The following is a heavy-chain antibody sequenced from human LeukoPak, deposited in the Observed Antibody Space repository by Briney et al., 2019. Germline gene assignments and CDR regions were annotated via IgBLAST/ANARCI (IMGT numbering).Heavy chain of an antibody. J-gene: IGHJ4*02. V-gene: IGHV3-21*01. D-gene: IGHD2-15*01. Sequence: GGSLRLPCAASGFTFSSYSMNWVRQAPGKGLEWVSSISSSSSYIYYADSVKGRFTISRDNAKNSLYLQMNSLRAEDTAVYYCARRQGYCSGGSCFSLDYWGQGTLVTVSS. CDR2: ISSSSSYI. CDR1: GFTFSSYS. CDR3: ARRQGYCSGGSCFSLDY.